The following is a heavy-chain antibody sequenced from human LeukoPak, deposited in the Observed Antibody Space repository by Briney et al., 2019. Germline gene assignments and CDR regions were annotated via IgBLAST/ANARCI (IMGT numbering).Heavy chain of an antibody. CDR2: ISYDGSNK. Sequence: GRSLRLSCAASGFTSSSYAMHWVRQAPGKGLEWVAVISYDGSNKYYADSVKGRFTISRDNSKNTLYLQMNSLRAEDTAVYYCARDIAGTTDDYWGQGTLVTVSS. CDR3: ARDIAGTTDDY. D-gene: IGHD4-17*01. CDR1: GFTSSSYA. J-gene: IGHJ4*02. V-gene: IGHV3-30*16.